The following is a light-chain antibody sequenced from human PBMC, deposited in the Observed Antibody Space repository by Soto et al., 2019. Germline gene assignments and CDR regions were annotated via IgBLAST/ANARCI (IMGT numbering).Light chain of an antibody. V-gene: IGLV2-14*01. CDR1: SSDVGGYNY. CDR3: SSFTSSGTRV. J-gene: IGLJ1*01. CDR2: EVT. Sequence: QSAPTQPASVSGSPGQSITISCTGTSSDVGGYNYVSWYQQHPGIAPKVMIYEVTNRPSGVSDRFSGSKSGNTASLTISGLQVEDEADYYCSSFTSSGTRVFGTGTKLTVL.